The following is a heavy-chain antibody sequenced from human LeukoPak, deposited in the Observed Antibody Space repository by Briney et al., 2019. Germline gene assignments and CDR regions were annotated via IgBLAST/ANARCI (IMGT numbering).Heavy chain of an antibody. Sequence: ASVKVSCKASGYTFTSYGISWVRQAPGQGLEWMGWMNPNSGNTGYAQKFQGRVTITRNTSISTAYMELSSLRSEDTAVYYCASSRSWYAQYYFDYWGQGTLVTVSS. J-gene: IGHJ4*02. CDR1: GYTFTSYG. V-gene: IGHV1-8*03. D-gene: IGHD6-13*01. CDR3: ASSRSWYAQYYFDY. CDR2: MNPNSGNT.